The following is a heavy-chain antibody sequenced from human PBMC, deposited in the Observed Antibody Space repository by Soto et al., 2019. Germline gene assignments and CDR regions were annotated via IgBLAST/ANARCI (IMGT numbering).Heavy chain of an antibody. CDR1: GYTFTRCT. J-gene: IGHJ5*02. CDR2: INPDNGNT. V-gene: IGHV1-3*01. CDR3: ARGIATGQLDP. Sequence: ASVKVSCKASGYTFTRCTMNWVRQAPGQRLEWMGWINPDNGNTKSSQKFQDRVIITRDTSASTAYMDLSSLRSEDTAVYYCARGIATGQLDPWGQGTLVTVSS. D-gene: IGHD2-15*01.